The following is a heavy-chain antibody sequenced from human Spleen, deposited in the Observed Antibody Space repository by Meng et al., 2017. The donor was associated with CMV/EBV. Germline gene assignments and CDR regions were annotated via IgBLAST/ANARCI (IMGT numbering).Heavy chain of an antibody. CDR3: ARGYDFWSGYYTYYFDY. J-gene: IGHJ4*02. CDR1: GYTFTTYY. CDR2: INPSDSYT. Sequence: ASVKVSCKTSGYTFTTYYIHWMRQAPGQGLEWMGIINPSDSYTNYAQKFQGRVTVTRDTSTSTVYMELSGLKSEDTAIYYCARGYDFWSGYYTYYFDYWGQGRLVTVS. D-gene: IGHD3/OR15-3a*01. V-gene: IGHV1-46*01.